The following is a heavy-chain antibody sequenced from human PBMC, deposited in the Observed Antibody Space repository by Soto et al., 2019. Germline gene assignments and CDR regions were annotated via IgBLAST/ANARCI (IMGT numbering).Heavy chain of an antibody. J-gene: IGHJ4*02. D-gene: IGHD2-15*01. Sequence: QVQLVESGGGVVQPGRSLRLSCEASGFTFSSYGMHWVRQAPGKGLEWVAVISNDGSNKNYADSVKGRFTISRNNSKNTLCLQMTSLRSEDTAVYYCVKSKDMGANDYKLGYWGRGTRVTVSS. V-gene: IGHV3-30*18. CDR2: ISNDGSNK. CDR1: GFTFSSYG. CDR3: VKSKDMGANDYKLGY.